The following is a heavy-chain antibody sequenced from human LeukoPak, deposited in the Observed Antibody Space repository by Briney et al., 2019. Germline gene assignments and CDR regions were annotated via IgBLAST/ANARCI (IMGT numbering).Heavy chain of an antibody. CDR1: GGSISSYY. V-gene: IGHV4-59*01. J-gene: IGHJ4*02. CDR3: ASTVDGYNPH. CDR2: IYYSGST. Sequence: SETLSLTCTVSGGSISSYYWSWIRQPPGKGLEWIGYIYYSGSTNYNPSLKSRVTISVDTSKNQFSLKLSSVTAADTAVYYCASTVDGYNPHWGQGTLVTVSS. D-gene: IGHD5-24*01.